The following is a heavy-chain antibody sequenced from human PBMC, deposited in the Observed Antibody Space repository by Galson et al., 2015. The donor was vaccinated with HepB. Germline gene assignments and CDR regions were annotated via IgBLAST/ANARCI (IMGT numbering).Heavy chain of an antibody. J-gene: IGHJ4*02. V-gene: IGHV1-3*01. D-gene: IGHD6-13*01. CDR2: INVGNGNT. Sequence: SVKVSCKASGYTFTMYAMHWVRQAPGQRPEWMGWINVGNGNTKYSQTFQGRVTITRDTSASTAYMELGSLKSEDTAVYYCARSGRFGIAAADHGLYWGQGTLVTVSS. CDR1: GYTFTMYA. CDR3: ARSGRFGIAAADHGLY.